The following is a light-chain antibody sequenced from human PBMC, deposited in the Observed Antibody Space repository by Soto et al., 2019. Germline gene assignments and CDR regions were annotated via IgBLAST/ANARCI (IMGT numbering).Light chain of an antibody. J-gene: IGKJ4*01. Sequence: EIVMTQSPATLSLSPGERATLSCRASQSVSSNLSWYQQKPGHAPRLLIYGASTRATGSPARFSSSGSGTEFTLTISSLQSEEFAVYYCQQYNNWPPTFGGGTKVEIK. CDR2: GAS. CDR1: QSVSSN. V-gene: IGKV3-15*01. CDR3: QQYNNWPPT.